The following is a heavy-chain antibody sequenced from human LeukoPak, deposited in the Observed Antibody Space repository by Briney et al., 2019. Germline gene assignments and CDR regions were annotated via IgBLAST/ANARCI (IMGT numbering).Heavy chain of an antibody. CDR3: ARDVPTYYYDSSGYADY. V-gene: IGHV1-2*02. J-gene: IGHJ4*02. D-gene: IGHD3-22*01. CDR1: GYTLTGYY. CDR2: INPNSGGT. Sequence: ASVKVSCKASGYTLTGYYMHWVRQAPGQGLEWMGWINPNSGGTDYAQKFQGRVTMTRDTSISTVYMELSRLRSDDTAVYYCARDVPTYYYDSSGYADYWGQGTLVTVSS.